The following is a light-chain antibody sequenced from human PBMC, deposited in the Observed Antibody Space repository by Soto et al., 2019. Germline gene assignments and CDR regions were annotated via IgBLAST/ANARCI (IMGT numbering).Light chain of an antibody. V-gene: IGKV3-20*01. CDR1: QSVSSSY. CDR3: KQYGSSPPWT. CDR2: GAS. J-gene: IGKJ1*01. Sequence: EIVLTQSPGTLSLSPGERATLSCRASQSVSSSYLAWYQQKPGQAPRLLIYGASSRATGIPDRFSGSGSGKDFTITISRLEPEDFTMYYCKQYGSSPPWTFGQGTKVEIK.